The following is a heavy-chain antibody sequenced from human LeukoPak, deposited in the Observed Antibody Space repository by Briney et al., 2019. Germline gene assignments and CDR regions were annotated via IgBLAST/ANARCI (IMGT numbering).Heavy chain of an antibody. D-gene: IGHD3-3*01. V-gene: IGHV3-30-3*01. CDR2: ISYDGSNK. CDR1: GFTFSSYA. CDR3: ARGLEWPEDYYYYMDV. J-gene: IGHJ6*03. Sequence: PGGSLRLSCAASGFTFSSYAMHWVRQAPGKGLEWVAVISYDGSNKYYADSVKGRFTISRDNSKNTLYLQMNSLRAEDTAVYHCARGLEWPEDYYYYMDVWGKGTTVTVSS.